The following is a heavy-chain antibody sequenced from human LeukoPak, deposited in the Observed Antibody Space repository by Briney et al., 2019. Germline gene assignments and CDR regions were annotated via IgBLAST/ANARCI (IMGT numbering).Heavy chain of an antibody. D-gene: IGHD3-22*01. Sequence: PGRSLRLSCAASGFTFSSYGMHWVRQAPGKGLEWVANIKQDGSEKYYVDSVKGRFTISRDNAKNSLYLQMNSLRAEDTAVYYCAREGAYYYDSSGYYYGKAAFDIWGQGTMVTVSS. CDR2: IKQDGSEK. CDR1: GFTFSSYG. CDR3: AREGAYYYDSSGYYYGKAAFDI. V-gene: IGHV3-7*04. J-gene: IGHJ3*02.